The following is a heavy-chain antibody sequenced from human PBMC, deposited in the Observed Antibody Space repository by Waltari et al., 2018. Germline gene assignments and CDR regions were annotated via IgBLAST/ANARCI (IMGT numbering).Heavy chain of an antibody. D-gene: IGHD1-1*01. CDR3: AKDRRYNWNDGDPSYFDY. V-gene: IGHV3-30*02. J-gene: IGHJ4*02. Sequence: QVQLVESGGGVVQPGGSPRLSCAASGFTFSSYGVHWVRQAPGKGLEWVAVIWYDGSNKYYADSVKGRFTISRDNSKNTLYLQMDSLRAEDTAVYYCAKDRRYNWNDGDPSYFDYWGQGTLVTVSS. CDR1: GFTFSSYG. CDR2: IWYDGSNK.